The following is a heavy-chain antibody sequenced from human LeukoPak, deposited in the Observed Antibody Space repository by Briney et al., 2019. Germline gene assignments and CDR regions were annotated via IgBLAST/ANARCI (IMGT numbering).Heavy chain of an antibody. CDR1: GFTFSNYW. D-gene: IGHD3-3*01. CDR3: ARDGGSGSFDY. CDR2: IWHDGSNK. Sequence: GGSLRLSCAASGFTFSNYWMCWVRQAPGKGLEWVAIIWHDGSNKYYADSVKGRFTISRDNSKNTLYLQMNSLRVEDTAVYYCARDGGSGSFDYWGQGTLVTVSS. V-gene: IGHV3-33*08. J-gene: IGHJ4*02.